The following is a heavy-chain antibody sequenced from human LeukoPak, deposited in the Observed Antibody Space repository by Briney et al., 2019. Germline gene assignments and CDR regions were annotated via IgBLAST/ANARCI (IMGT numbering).Heavy chain of an antibody. Sequence: PGCSLRLSCPASGFTFSSYEMNWVRQAPGKGLEGVSYISSSGSTIYYADSVKDRFTISRDNAKNSLYLQLNSLRAEDTAVYYCARDRDTMVRGHRGYFDYWGQGTLVTVSS. V-gene: IGHV3-48*03. CDR3: ARDRDTMVRGHRGYFDY. CDR1: GFTFSSYE. CDR2: ISSSGSTI. J-gene: IGHJ4*02. D-gene: IGHD3-10*01.